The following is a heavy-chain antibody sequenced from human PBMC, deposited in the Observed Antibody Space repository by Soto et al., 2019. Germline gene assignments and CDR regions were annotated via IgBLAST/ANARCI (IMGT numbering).Heavy chain of an antibody. D-gene: IGHD6-19*01. CDR1: GFSLSTSGMC. CDR3: ALSGVYSSGRGWFDP. CDR2: IDWDDDK. J-gene: IGHJ5*02. V-gene: IGHV2-70*01. Sequence: GPTLVNPTQTLTLTCTFSGFSLSTSGMCVSWIRQPPGKALEWLALIDWDDDKYYSTSLKTRLTISKDTSKNQVVLTMTNMDPVDTATYYCALSGVYSSGRGWFDPWGQGTLVTVSS.